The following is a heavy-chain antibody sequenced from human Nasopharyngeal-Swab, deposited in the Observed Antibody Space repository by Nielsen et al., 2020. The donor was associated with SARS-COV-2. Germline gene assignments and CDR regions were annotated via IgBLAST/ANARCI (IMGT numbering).Heavy chain of an antibody. Sequence: LSLTCAASGFTFSSYWMSWVRQAPGKGLEWVANIKQDGSEKYYVDSVKGRFTISRDNAKNSLYLQMNSLRAEDTAVYYCAREAGRNYYGMDVWGQGTTVTVSS. CDR1: GFTFSSYW. J-gene: IGHJ6*02. CDR3: AREAGRNYYGMDV. CDR2: IKQDGSEK. V-gene: IGHV3-7*03.